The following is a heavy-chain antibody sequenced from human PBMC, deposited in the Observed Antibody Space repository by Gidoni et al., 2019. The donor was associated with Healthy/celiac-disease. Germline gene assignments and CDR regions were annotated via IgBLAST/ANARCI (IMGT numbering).Heavy chain of an antibody. CDR3: ARELGGYSYGWAIWFDP. CDR2: INAGNGNT. V-gene: IGHV1-3*01. J-gene: IGHJ5*02. Sequence: QVQLVQSGAEVKKPGASVKVSCKASGYTFTSSAMHWVRQAPGQRLEWMGWINAGNGNTKYSQKFQGRVTITRDTSASTAYMELSSLRSEDTAVYYCARELGGYSYGWAIWFDPWGQGTLVTVSS. CDR1: GYTFTSSA. D-gene: IGHD5-18*01.